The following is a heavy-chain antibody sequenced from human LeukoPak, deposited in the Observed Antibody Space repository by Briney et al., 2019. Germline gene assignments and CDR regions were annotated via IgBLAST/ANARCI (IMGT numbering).Heavy chain of an antibody. Sequence: GESLKISCKGSGYTFTNYWIGWVRQMPGKGLEWMGIIYPGGSDTRYSPSFQGQVTISVDKSISTAYLQWNSLKASDTAMYYCARPLHDYSKYWFDPWGQGTLVTVSS. CDR3: ARPLHDYSKYWFDP. J-gene: IGHJ5*02. V-gene: IGHV5-51*01. CDR1: GYTFTNYW. CDR2: IYPGGSDT. D-gene: IGHD4-11*01.